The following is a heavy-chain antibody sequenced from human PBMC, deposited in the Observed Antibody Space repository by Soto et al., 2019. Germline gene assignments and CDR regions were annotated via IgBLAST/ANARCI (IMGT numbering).Heavy chain of an antibody. CDR2: IYHSGST. Sequence: SETLSLTCAVSGGSISSGGYSWSWIRQPPGKGLEWIGYIYHSGSTYYNPSLKSRVTISVDRSKNQFSLKLSSVTAADTAVYYCARAPDSSGWYDFDYWGQGTLVTVSS. CDR1: GGSISSGGYS. J-gene: IGHJ4*02. V-gene: IGHV4-30-2*01. D-gene: IGHD6-19*01. CDR3: ARAPDSSGWYDFDY.